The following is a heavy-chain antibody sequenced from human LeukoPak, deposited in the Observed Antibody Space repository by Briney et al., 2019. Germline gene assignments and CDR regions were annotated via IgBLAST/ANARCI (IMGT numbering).Heavy chain of an antibody. CDR2: VSGRDDST. V-gene: IGHV3-23*01. CDR1: GFTFSNDA. D-gene: IGHD3-9*01. J-gene: IGHJ5*02. Sequence: GGSLRVSCAASGFTFSNDAMSCVRQAPGKGLEWVSAVSGRDDSTYYADSVKGRFTISRDNSKNTLYLQMNSLRAEDTAVYYCAKWGDYDILTGYSDSDHWGQGTLVTVSS. CDR3: AKWGDYDILTGYSDSDH.